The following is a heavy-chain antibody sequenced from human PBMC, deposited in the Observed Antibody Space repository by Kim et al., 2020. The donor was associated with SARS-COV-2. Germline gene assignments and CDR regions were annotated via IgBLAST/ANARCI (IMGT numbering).Heavy chain of an antibody. CDR2: IQDSGET. V-gene: IGHV4-34*01. J-gene: IGHJ1*01. CDR3: ALRRHGCYRGGGDYSE. D-gene: IGHD4-17*01. CDR1: GGSFSDYY. Sequence: SETLSLTCAVSGGSFSDYYWMWIRQSPGKGLEWLGEIQDSGETNYNPSLKSRVTISLDTSKNQFALTVKSVTAADTAIYYCALRRHGCYRGGGDYSE.